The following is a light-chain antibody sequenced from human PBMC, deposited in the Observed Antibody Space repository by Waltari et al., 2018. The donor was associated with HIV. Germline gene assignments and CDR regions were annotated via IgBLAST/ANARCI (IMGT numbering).Light chain of an antibody. CDR3: ASWDDSLNGVI. V-gene: IGLV1-44*01. Sequence: QSVLTQPPSASGTPGQRVTISSSGSSSHLGNRPVNCYQQLAGSAPKLLIYRSDLRPSGVPDRFSGSKSATSASLAISGLQSEDEATYYCASWDDSLNGVIFGGGTELTVL. J-gene: IGLJ2*01. CDR2: RSD. CDR1: SSHLGNRP.